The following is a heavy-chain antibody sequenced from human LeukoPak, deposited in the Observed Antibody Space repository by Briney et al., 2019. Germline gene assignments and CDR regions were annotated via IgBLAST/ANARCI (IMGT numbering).Heavy chain of an antibody. CDR3: AREPTPVTTWYYGMDV. V-gene: IGHV3-21*01. D-gene: IGHD4-11*01. J-gene: IGHJ6*02. CDR1: GFTFSSYS. Sequence: GGSLRLSCAASGFTFSSYSMNWVRQAPGKGLEWVSSISSSSSYIYYADSLKGRFTISRDNAKNSLYLQMNSLRAEDTAVYYCAREPTPVTTWYYGMDVWGQGTTVTVSS. CDR2: ISSSSSYI.